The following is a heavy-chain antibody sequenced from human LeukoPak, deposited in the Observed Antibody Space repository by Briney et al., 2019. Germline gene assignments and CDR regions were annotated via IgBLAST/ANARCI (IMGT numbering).Heavy chain of an antibody. CDR2: ISYDGSNK. V-gene: IGHV3-30-3*02. CDR1: GFTFSSYA. CDR3: AKRLAPGSYPYFDY. D-gene: IGHD1-26*01. J-gene: IGHJ4*02. Sequence: PGGSLRLSCAASGFTFSSYAMHWVRQAPGKGLEWVAVISYDGSNKYYADSVKGRFTISRDNSKNTLYLQMNSLRAEDTAVYYCAKRLAPGSYPYFDYWGQGTLVTVSS.